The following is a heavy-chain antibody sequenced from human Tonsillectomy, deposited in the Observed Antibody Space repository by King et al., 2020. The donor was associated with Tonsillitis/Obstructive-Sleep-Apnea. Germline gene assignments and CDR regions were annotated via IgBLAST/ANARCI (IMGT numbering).Heavy chain of an antibody. D-gene: IGHD2-2*01. V-gene: IGHV3-64D*06. CDR1: GFTFSSYA. CDR3: VKDGGHCSSTSCSLDAFDI. CDR2: ISSNGGST. Sequence: VQLVEAGGGLVQPGGSLRLSCSASGFTFSSYAMHWVRQAPGKGLEYVSAISSNGGSTYYADSVKGSFTISRDNSKNTLYLQMSSLRAEDTVVYYCVKDGGHCSSTSCSLDAFDIWGQGTMVTVSS. J-gene: IGHJ3*02.